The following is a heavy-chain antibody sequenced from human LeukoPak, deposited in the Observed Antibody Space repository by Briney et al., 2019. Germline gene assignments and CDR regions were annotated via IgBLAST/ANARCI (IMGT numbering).Heavy chain of an antibody. Sequence: PGGSLRLSCAASGFTFSSYSMNWVRQAPGKGLEWVSSISSSSSYIYYADSVKGRFTISRDNAKNSLYLQMNSLRAEDTAVYYCAREGGGTTVAPWYYYDYMDVWGKGTTVTVSS. CDR3: AREGGGTTVAPWYYYDYMDV. CDR1: GFTFSSYS. D-gene: IGHD4-23*01. J-gene: IGHJ6*03. V-gene: IGHV3-21*01. CDR2: ISSSSSYI.